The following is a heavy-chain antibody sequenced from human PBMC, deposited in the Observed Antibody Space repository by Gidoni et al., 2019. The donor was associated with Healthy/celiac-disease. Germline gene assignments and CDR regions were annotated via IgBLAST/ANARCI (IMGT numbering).Heavy chain of an antibody. V-gene: IGHV3-21*01. CDR3: ARDKDEYYYGSGIPQGGAFDI. CDR2: ISRSSSYI. Sequence: EVQLVESGGGLVKPGGSLRLSCPASAFPFSSSSMNLFRQAPGKGLEWVSSISRSSSYIYYADSVKGRFTISRDNAKNSLYLQMNSLRAEDTAVYYCARDKDEYYYGSGIPQGGAFDIWGQGTMVTVSS. D-gene: IGHD3-10*01. CDR1: AFPFSSSS. J-gene: IGHJ3*02.